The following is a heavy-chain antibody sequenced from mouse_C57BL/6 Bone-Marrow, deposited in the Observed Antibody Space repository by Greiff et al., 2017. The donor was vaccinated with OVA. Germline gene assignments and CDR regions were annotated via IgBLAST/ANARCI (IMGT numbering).Heavy chain of an antibody. CDR1: GYTFTSYG. CDR3: ARIGYIYAMDY. J-gene: IGHJ4*01. D-gene: IGHD2-2*01. Sequence: VQRVESGAELARPGASVKLSCKASGYTFTSYGISWVKQRTGQGLEWIGEIYPRSGNTYYNEKFKGKATLTADKSSSTAYMELRSLTSEDSAVYFCARIGYIYAMDYWGQGTSVTVSS. V-gene: IGHV1-81*01. CDR2: IYPRSGNT.